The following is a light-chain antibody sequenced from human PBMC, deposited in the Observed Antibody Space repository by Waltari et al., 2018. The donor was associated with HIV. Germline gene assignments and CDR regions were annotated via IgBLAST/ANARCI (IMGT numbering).Light chain of an antibody. V-gene: IGLV2-14*03. CDR2: DVS. J-gene: IGLJ1*01. CDR1: SSDVGGYKY. Sequence: QSALTQPASVSGSPGQSITISCTGTSSDVGGYKYVSWYQQHPGKAPKLMIYDVSNRPSGVSNRFSGCKSGNTASLTISGLQAEDEADYYCSSYTSSSTYVFGTGTKVTVL. CDR3: SSYTSSSTYV.